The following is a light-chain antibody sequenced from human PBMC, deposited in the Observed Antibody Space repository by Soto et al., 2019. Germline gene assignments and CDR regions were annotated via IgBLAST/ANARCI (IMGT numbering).Light chain of an antibody. CDR2: DVS. J-gene: IGLJ2*01. CDR1: SSDVGTFNY. CDR3: SSYRHSRTVV. Sequence: QSALTQPASVSGSPGQSITISCTGTSSDVGTFNYVSWYQRHPGKAPRLMIYDVSNRPSGVSNRFSGSKSGNTASLTISGLQTEDEADYYCSSYRHSRTVVFGGGTKLTVL. V-gene: IGLV2-14*03.